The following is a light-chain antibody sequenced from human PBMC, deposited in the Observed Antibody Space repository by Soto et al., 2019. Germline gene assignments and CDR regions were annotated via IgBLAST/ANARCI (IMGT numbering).Light chain of an antibody. CDR2: KAS. V-gene: IGKV1-5*03. Sequence: DIQMTQSPSPLSGSVGDRVTITCRASQSISSWLAWYQQKPGKAPKVLMYKASSLESGVPSSFSGSGSGTEFTLTISSLQPDDFATYYCQQYNSNPWTFGQGTKVDIK. CDR3: QQYNSNPWT. CDR1: QSISSW. J-gene: IGKJ1*01.